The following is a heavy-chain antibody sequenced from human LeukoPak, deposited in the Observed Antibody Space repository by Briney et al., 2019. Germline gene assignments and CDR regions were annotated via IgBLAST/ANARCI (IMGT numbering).Heavy chain of an antibody. D-gene: IGHD6-19*01. CDR2: ISGSGGST. V-gene: IGHV3-23*01. Sequence: PGGSLRLSCAASGFTFRNYWLHWVRQAPGKGLVWVSAISGSGGSTYYADSVKGRFTISRDNSKNTLYLQMNSLRAEDTAVYYCANHHKTGWGFGYWGQGTLVTVSS. J-gene: IGHJ4*02. CDR3: ANHHKTGWGFGY. CDR1: GFTFRNYW.